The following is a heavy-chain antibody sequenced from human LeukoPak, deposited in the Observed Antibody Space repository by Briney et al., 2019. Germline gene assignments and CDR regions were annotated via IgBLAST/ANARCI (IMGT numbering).Heavy chain of an antibody. D-gene: IGHD6-19*01. CDR3: AKDIDSSGWYYFDY. CDR2: INSDGSST. Sequence: GGSLRLSCAASGFTFSSYWMHWVRQAPGKGLVWVSRINSDGSSTSYADSVKGRFTISRDNAKNTLYLQMNSLRAEDTAVYYCAKDIDSSGWYYFDYWGQGTLVTVSS. J-gene: IGHJ4*02. CDR1: GFTFSSYW. V-gene: IGHV3-74*01.